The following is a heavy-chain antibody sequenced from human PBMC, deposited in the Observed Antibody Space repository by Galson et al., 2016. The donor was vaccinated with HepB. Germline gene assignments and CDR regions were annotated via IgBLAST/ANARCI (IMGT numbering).Heavy chain of an antibody. V-gene: IGHV4-39*02. CDR1: GGSINSYSYY. Sequence: SETLSLTCTVSGGSINSYSYYWGWIRQPPGKGLEWIGTISYSGTTYYNPTLRSRVTMSLDTSKNHFSLKVRSVTAANTAVYYCARLGTEYCANGICSPDWFDPWGQGTLVTVSS. CDR2: ISYSGTT. J-gene: IGHJ5*02. CDR3: ARLGTEYCANGICSPDWFDP. D-gene: IGHD2-8*01.